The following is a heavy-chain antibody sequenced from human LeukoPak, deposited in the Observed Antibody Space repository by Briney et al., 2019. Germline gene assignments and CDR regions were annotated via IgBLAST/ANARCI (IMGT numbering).Heavy chain of an antibody. CDR1: GYSFTSYW. CDR3: ARMTGYCSTTSCYHYSDY. J-gene: IGHJ4*02. Sequence: RGESLKISCKGSGYSFTSYWIGWVRQMPGKGLEWMGIIYPGDSDTRYSPSFQGQVTTSADKSISTAYLQWSSLKASDTAIYYCARMTGYCSTTSCYHYSDYWGQGTLVTVSS. D-gene: IGHD2-2*03. CDR2: IYPGDSDT. V-gene: IGHV5-51*01.